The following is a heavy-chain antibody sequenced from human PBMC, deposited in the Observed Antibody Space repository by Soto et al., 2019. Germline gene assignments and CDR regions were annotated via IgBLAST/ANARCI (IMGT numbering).Heavy chain of an antibody. CDR2: SYDSGST. Sequence: SETLSLTCTVSGGSVSSGSYYWIWIRQPPGKGLEWIVDSYDSGSTNYNPCLKSRVTISLDTSKNQFSLKLSSVTAAITTGYYCAREVDYWGQGTLVTVSS. V-gene: IGHV4-61*01. CDR1: GGSVSSGSYY. CDR3: AREVDY. J-gene: IGHJ4*02.